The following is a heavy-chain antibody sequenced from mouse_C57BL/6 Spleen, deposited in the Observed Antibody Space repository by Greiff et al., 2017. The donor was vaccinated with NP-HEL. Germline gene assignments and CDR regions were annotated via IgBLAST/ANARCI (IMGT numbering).Heavy chain of an antibody. CDR3: ASTMVTTDYYAMDY. D-gene: IGHD2-2*01. V-gene: IGHV3-6*01. CDR1: GYSITSGYY. CDR2: ISYDGSN. J-gene: IGHJ4*01. Sequence: DVHLVESGPGLVKPSQSLSLTCSVTGYSITSGYYWNWIRQFPGNKLEWMGYISYDGSNNYNPSLKNRISITRDTSKNQFFLKLNSVTTEDTATYYCASTMVTTDYYAMDYWGQGTSVTVSS.